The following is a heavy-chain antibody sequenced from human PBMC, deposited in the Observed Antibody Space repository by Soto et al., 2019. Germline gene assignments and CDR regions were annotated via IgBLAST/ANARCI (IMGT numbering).Heavy chain of an antibody. CDR2: MYYGVST. J-gene: IGHJ4*02. Sequence: QLQVQESGPGLVKPSETLSLTCTASGSSISSSGYYWGWIRQPPGKGLEWIGSMYYGVSTYYNPSLKSRVTVSVDASKNQFSLNLSSVTAADTAVYYCARLPSRHLVDYWGQGTLVTVSS. V-gene: IGHV4-39*01. CDR3: ARLPSRHLVDY. D-gene: IGHD6-13*01. CDR1: GSSISSSGYY.